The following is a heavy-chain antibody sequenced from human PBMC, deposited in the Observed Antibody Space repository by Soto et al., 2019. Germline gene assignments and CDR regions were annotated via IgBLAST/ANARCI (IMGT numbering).Heavy chain of an antibody. CDR2: TYQSGSA. CDR1: GGSISRGGYS. Sequence: SETLSLTCTVAGGSISRGGYSWTWIRQAPGKGLEWIAYTYQSGSAYYNPSLKSRVTISVDRSKNQFSLNLTSVTAADTAVYYCARDYYGMDVWGQGTTVTVSS. J-gene: IGHJ6*02. V-gene: IGHV4-30-2*01. CDR3: ARDYYGMDV.